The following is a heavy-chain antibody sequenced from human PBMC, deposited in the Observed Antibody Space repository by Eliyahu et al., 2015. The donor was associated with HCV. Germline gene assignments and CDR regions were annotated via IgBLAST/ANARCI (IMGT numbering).Heavy chain of an antibody. Sequence: QVQLQQWGAGLLKPSETLSLTCAVYGGSFSGYYWXWIRQPPGKGLEWIGEINHSGSTNYNPXLKSRVTISVDTSKNQFSLKLSSVTAADTAVYYCARHKAGPTSLDWFDPWGQGTLVTVSS. J-gene: IGHJ5*02. V-gene: IGHV4-34*01. D-gene: IGHD6-19*01. CDR2: INHSGST. CDR1: GGSFSGYY. CDR3: ARHKAGPTSLDWFDP.